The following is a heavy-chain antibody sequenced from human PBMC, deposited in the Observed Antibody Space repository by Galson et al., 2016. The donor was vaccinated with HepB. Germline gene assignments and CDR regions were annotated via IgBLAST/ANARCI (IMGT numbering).Heavy chain of an antibody. J-gene: IGHJ4*02. D-gene: IGHD5-12*01. CDR1: GFTFRNYS. Sequence: SLRLSCAASGFTFRNYSMNWVRQAPGKGLEWLSYISSSGTNIHYADSVKGRFTISRDNGRKSLYLQMSSLTDDDTAVYYCARGGGYSPFAYWGQGTLVTVSS. CDR2: ISSSGTNI. CDR3: ARGGGYSPFAY. V-gene: IGHV3-48*02.